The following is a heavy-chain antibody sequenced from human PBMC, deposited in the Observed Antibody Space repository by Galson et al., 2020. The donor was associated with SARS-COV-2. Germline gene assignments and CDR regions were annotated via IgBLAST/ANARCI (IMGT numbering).Heavy chain of an antibody. CDR2: INSDGSST. V-gene: IGHV3-74*01. J-gene: IGHJ4*02. D-gene: IGHD6-19*01. CDR3: ARVGTRSGGKYDFDY. Sequence: TGGSLRLSCAASGFTFSSSWMHWVRQAPGKGLGWVLRINSDGSSTSYADTVKGRFTISRDNAKNTQYLQMNSLRAGDTAVYYCARVGTRSGGKYDFDYWGQGTLVTVSS. CDR1: GFTFSSSW.